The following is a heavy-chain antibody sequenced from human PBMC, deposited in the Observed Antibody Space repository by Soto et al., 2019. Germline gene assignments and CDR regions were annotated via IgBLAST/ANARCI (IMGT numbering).Heavy chain of an antibody. Sequence: EVQVVASGGGLVQPGGSLRLSCEGFGYTFRGYGMIWVRQAPGKGLECVSYISSDETIVNYADSVKGRFTISRDSATNSLFLPMNSVRDEDTAVYYCVRGGGVGTTWGYYWGEGAQVAVSS. CDR2: ISSDETIV. V-gene: IGHV3-48*02. CDR3: VRGGGVGTTWGYY. J-gene: IGHJ4*02. CDR1: GYTFRGYG. D-gene: IGHD1-26*01.